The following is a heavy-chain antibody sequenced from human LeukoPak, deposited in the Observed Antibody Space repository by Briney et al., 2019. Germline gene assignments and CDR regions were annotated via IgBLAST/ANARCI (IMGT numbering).Heavy chain of an antibody. CDR3: ARAAAGGDDPFDV. Sequence: ASVKVSCKASGYTFKNYDINWVRQAPGQGLEWMAWINPNDDNAGSAQKFQGRVTMTRDTSINTAYMELSSLRSDDTGVYYCARAAAGGDDPFDVWGQGSLIIVSS. CDR1: GYTFKNYD. CDR2: INPNDDNA. V-gene: IGHV1-8*01. D-gene: IGHD6-25*01. J-gene: IGHJ3*01.